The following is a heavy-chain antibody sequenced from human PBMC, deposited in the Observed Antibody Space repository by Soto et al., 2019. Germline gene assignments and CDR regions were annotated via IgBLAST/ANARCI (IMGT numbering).Heavy chain of an antibody. J-gene: IGHJ5*02. CDR3: ARGGISRIYQLPPFDP. D-gene: IGHD2-2*01. CDR1: GGSISGTTYY. CDR2: VYFDGST. Sequence: SETLSLTCIVSGGSISGTTYYWAWIRQPPGKGLEWIGSVYFDGSTYYNPSLKSRVTISVDTSMNHFSLRLTSVTAADTALYYCARGGISRIYQLPPFDPWGQGTLVTVSS. V-gene: IGHV4-39*02.